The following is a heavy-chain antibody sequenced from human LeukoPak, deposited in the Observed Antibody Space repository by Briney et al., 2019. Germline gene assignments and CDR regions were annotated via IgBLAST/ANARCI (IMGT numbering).Heavy chain of an antibody. CDR1: GGSLSGYY. CDR3: ARQWLVSPLFDY. Sequence: SETLSLTCAVYGGSLSGYYWSWVRQPPGKGLEWIGEINHSGSTNYNPSLKSRVTISVDTSKNQLSLKLSSMTAADTAVYYCARQWLVSPLFDYWGQGTLVTVSS. V-gene: IGHV4-34*01. D-gene: IGHD6-19*01. CDR2: INHSGST. J-gene: IGHJ4*02.